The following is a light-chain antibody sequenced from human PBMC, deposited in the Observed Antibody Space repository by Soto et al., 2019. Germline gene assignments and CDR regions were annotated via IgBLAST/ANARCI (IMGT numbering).Light chain of an antibody. CDR2: DVS. CDR1: SSDVGGYNY. Sequence: QSVLTQPASVSGSPGQSITISCTGTSSDVGGYNYVSWYQQHPGKAPKVIVYDVSNRPSGVSDRFSGSKSGNTASLTISGLRSGAEVVYYSIPYTGTHSSDFGSGTKITV. V-gene: IGLV2-14*01. J-gene: IGLJ1*01. CDR3: IPYTGTHSSD.